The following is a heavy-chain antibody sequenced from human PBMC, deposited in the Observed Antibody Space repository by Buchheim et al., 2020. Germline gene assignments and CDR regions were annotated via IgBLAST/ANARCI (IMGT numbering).Heavy chain of an antibody. D-gene: IGHD3-22*01. V-gene: IGHV5-51*01. J-gene: IGHJ2*01. CDR1: GYSFTSYW. CDR3: ARHTMYYYDSRPINWYFDL. CDR2: IYPGDSDT. Sequence: EVQLVQSGAEVKKPGESLKISCKGSGYSFTSYWIGWVRQMPGKGLEWMGIIYPGDSDTRYSPSFQGQVTISANKSISTAYLQWSSLKASDTAMYYCARHTMYYYDSRPINWYFDLWGRGTL.